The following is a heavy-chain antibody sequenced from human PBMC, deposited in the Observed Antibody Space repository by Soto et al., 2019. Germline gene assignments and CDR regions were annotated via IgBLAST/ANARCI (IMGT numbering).Heavy chain of an antibody. CDR3: ARDRITIFGVVKTYYYYYGMDV. J-gene: IGHJ6*02. V-gene: IGHV4-31*03. CDR1: GGSISSGGYY. D-gene: IGHD3-3*01. CDR2: IYYSGST. Sequence: LSLTCTVSGGSISSGGYYWSWIRQHPGKGLEWIGYIYYSGSTYYNPSLKSRVTISVDTSKNQFSLKLSSVTAADTAVYYCARDRITIFGVVKTYYYYYGMDVWGQGTTVTVSS.